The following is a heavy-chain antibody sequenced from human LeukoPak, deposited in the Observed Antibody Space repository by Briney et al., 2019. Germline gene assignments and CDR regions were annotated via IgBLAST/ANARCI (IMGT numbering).Heavy chain of an antibody. CDR3: ARHLRTFWGIDY. V-gene: IGHV4-59*08. J-gene: IGHJ4*02. CDR2: VYYSGST. CDR1: GGSISSYY. D-gene: IGHD7-27*01. Sequence: SETLSLTCTVSGGSISSYYWSWIRQPPGKGLEWIGYVYYSGSTNYNPSLKSRVIISLDTSKNQFSLELNSVTAADTAVYYCARHLRTFWGIDYWGQGTLVTVSP.